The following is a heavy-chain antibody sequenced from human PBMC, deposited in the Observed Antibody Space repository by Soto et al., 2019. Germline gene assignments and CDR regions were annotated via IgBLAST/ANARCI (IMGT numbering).Heavy chain of an antibody. V-gene: IGHV4-30-4*01. CDR2: IYYSGST. CDR1: GGSISSGDYY. Sequence: SETLSLTCTVSGGSISSGDYYWSWIRQPPGKGLEWIGYIYYSGSTYYNPSLKNRITISVDTPKNQLSLKLSPVTAADTAVYYCARAFDDSSGYYGGLGYWGQGTLVTVSS. CDR3: ARAFDDSSGYYGGLGY. J-gene: IGHJ4*02. D-gene: IGHD3-22*01.